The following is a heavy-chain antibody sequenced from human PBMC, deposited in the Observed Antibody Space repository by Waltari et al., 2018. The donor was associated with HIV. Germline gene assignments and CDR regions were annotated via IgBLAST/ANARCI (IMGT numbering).Heavy chain of an antibody. J-gene: IGHJ6*02. CDR1: GYIFMNFD. CDR2: GNPNRGNP. V-gene: IGHV1-8*02. Sequence: QVHLVQSGPEVKRPGASVKISCKGYGYIFMNFDVNWVRQAAGQGPEWLGGGNPNRGNPPSRDKVGERVTRTRDVATDTAYMERGGLTPEDTAIYYCARNSSAKGNRYFYYGLDVWGQGTPVTV. D-gene: IGHD3-22*01. CDR3: ARNSSAKGNRYFYYGLDV.